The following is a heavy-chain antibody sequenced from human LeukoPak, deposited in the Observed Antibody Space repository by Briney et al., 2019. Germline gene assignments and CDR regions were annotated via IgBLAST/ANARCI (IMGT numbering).Heavy chain of an antibody. CDR3: ARGIVATMGFDY. V-gene: IGHV3-7*04. Sequence: GGSLRLSCAASGFTFITYWMSWVRQAPGKGLEWVANINQDGTEKYYVDSVKGRFTISRDNAKNSLYLQMNSLRAEDTAVYYCARGIVATMGFDYWGQGTLVTVSS. CDR2: INQDGTEK. CDR1: GFTFITYW. D-gene: IGHD5-12*01. J-gene: IGHJ4*02.